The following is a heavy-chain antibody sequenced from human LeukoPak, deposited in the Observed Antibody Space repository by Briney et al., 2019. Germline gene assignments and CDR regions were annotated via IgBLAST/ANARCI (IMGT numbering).Heavy chain of an antibody. CDR3: AKDGSGYYYDSSGYSE. Sequence: PGRSLRLSCAASGFTFSSYGMHWVRQAPGKGLEWVAVISYDGSNKYYADSVKGRFTISRDNSKNTLYLQMNSLRAEDTAVYYCAKDGSGYYYDSSGYSEWGQGTLVTVSS. CDR1: GFTFSSYG. CDR2: ISYDGSNK. J-gene: IGHJ4*02. V-gene: IGHV3-30*18. D-gene: IGHD3-22*01.